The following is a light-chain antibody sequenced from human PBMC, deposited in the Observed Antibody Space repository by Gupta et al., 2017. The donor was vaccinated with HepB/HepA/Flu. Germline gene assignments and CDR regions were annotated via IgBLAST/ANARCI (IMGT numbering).Light chain of an antibody. CDR2: GAS. J-gene: IGKJ4*01. Sequence: DIVMTQSPATLSVSPGERATLSCRASQSVSSKLAWYQQKPGQAPRLLIYGASTRATGIPARFSGSGSGTEFTLTISSLQPEDFAVYSCQQYNDWPLTFGGGTKVEIK. CDR1: QSVSSK. CDR3: QQYNDWPLT. V-gene: IGKV3-15*01.